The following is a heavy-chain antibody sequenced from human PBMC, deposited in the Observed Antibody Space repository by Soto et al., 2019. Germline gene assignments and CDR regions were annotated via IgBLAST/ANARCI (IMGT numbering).Heavy chain of an antibody. D-gene: IGHD3-3*01. CDR1: GYDFNTNW. J-gene: IGHJ4*02. CDR2: MYPGDSDT. V-gene: IGHV5-51*01. Sequence: GESLKISCRGSGYDFNTNWFGWVRQLPGRGLEWVGIMYPGDSDTRYNPSLQGHVTLSVDVTVSTAFLQWRSLETSDTGMYFCARLPRDCNKTSCYYADHWGQGTQVTVPQ. CDR3: ARLPRDCNKTSCYYADH.